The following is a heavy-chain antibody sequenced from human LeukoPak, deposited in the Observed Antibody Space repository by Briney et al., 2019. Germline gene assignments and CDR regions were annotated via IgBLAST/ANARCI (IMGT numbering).Heavy chain of an antibody. CDR1: GGTFSSYA. Sequence: ASVKVSCKASGGTFSSYAISWVRQAPGQGLEWMGGIIPIFGTANYAQKFQGRVTITADKSTSTAYMELSSLRSKDTAVYYCARDLGPGYCSGGSCAAYGYWGQGTLVTVSS. J-gene: IGHJ4*02. CDR2: IIPIFGTA. CDR3: ARDLGPGYCSGGSCAAYGY. V-gene: IGHV1-69*06. D-gene: IGHD2-15*01.